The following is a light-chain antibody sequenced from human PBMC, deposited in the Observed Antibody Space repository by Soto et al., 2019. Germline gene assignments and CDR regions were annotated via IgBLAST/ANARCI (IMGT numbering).Light chain of an antibody. CDR2: DAS. CDR1: QSVNYY. J-gene: IGKJ1*01. V-gene: IGKV3-11*01. Sequence: ETVLTQSPATLSLSPGERATLSCRASQSVNYYLAWYQQKPGQAPRLLIYDASNRATGIPARFSGSGSGTDFTLTISSLEPEDFAVYYCQQRGNWPWTFGQGTKVEIK. CDR3: QQRGNWPWT.